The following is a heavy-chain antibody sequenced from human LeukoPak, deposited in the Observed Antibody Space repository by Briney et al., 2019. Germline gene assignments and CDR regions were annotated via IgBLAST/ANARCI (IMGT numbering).Heavy chain of an antibody. CDR1: GFSFSSYC. V-gene: IGHV3-21*01. D-gene: IGHD3-10*01. J-gene: IGHJ6*04. CDR2: ISSSSSYI. Sequence: GGSLRLSCAASGFSFSSYCMNWVHQAPGKGLEWVSSISSSSSYIYYADSVKGRFAISRDNAKNSLYLQMNSLRAEDTAVYYCARGPYYYGSGTYNYYGVDVWGKGTTVTVSS. CDR3: ARGPYYYGSGTYNYYGVDV.